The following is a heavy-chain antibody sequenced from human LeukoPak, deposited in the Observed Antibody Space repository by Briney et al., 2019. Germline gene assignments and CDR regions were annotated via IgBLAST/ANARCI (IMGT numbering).Heavy chain of an antibody. V-gene: IGHV3-11*01. Sequence: GGSLRLSCAASGFTFSDYYMSWLRQAPGKGLEWVSYISSSGSTIYYADSVKGRFTISRDNAKNSLYLQMNSLRAEDTAVYYCARATYSGSVDYYFDYWGQGTLVTVSS. CDR1: GFTFSDYY. J-gene: IGHJ4*02. D-gene: IGHD1-26*01. CDR2: ISSSGSTI. CDR3: ARATYSGSVDYYFDY.